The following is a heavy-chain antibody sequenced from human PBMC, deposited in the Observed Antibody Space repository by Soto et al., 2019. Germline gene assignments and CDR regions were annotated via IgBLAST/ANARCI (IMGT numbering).Heavy chain of an antibody. V-gene: IGHV4-39*01. CDR2: IYYSGST. Sequence: QLQLQESGPGLVKPSETLSLTCTVSGGSISSSSYYWGWIRQPPGKGLEWIGSIYYSGSTYYNPSLKSRVTISVDTSKNQFSLKLSSVTAADTAVYYCARLIIAVAGTLPYYFDYWGQGTLVTVSS. CDR3: ARLIIAVAGTLPYYFDY. D-gene: IGHD6-19*01. CDR1: GGSISSSSYY. J-gene: IGHJ4*02.